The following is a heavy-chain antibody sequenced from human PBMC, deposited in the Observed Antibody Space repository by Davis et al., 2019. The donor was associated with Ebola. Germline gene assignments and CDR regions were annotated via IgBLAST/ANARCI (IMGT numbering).Heavy chain of an antibody. V-gene: IGHV3-30-3*01. CDR2: ISYDGSNK. CDR3: ARDVAYSNYD. D-gene: IGHD4-11*01. Sequence: GESLKISCAASGFTFSSYAMHWVRQAPGKGLEWVAFISYDGSNKYYADSVKGRFTISRDNAKNTVSLQMNSLRAEDTAIYYCARDVAYSNYDWGQGTLVTVSS. J-gene: IGHJ4*02. CDR1: GFTFSSYA.